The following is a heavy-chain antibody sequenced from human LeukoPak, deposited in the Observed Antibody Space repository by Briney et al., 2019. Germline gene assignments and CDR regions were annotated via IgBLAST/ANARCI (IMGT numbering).Heavy chain of an antibody. Sequence: SETLSLTCTVSGGSISSYYWSWIRQPPGKGLEWIGYIYYSESTNYNPSLKSRVTIPVDTSKNQFSLKLSSVTAADTAVYYCARFNFGVVIADAFDIWGQGTMVTVSS. V-gene: IGHV4-59*01. CDR3: ARFNFGVVIADAFDI. J-gene: IGHJ3*02. D-gene: IGHD3-3*01. CDR2: IYYSEST. CDR1: GGSISSYY.